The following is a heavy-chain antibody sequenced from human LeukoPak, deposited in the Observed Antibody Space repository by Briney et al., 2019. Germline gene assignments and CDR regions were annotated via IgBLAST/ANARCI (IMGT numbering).Heavy chain of an antibody. V-gene: IGHV4-61*02. CDR1: GGSISSGSYY. CDR3: ARERFFARYYYYMDV. CDR2: IYTSGST. Sequence: SQTLSLTCTVSGGSISSGSYYWSWIRQPAGKGLEWIGRIYTSGSTNYNPSLKSRVTISVDTSKNQFSLKLSSVTAADTAVYYCARERFFARYYYYMDVWGKGTTVTVSS. D-gene: IGHD3-3*01. J-gene: IGHJ6*03.